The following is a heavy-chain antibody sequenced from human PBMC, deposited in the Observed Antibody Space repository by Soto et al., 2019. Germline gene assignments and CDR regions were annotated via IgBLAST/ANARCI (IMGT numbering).Heavy chain of an antibody. CDR2: ISGSGGST. D-gene: IGHD3-22*01. V-gene: IGHV3-23*01. Sequence: GGSLRLSCAASGFTFSSYAMSWVRQAPGKGLEWVSAISGSGGSTYYADSVKGRFTISRDNSKNTLYPQMNSLRAEDTAVYYCAKDLSRDYYDSSGYYSAPGPTLDYWGQGTLVTVSS. CDR3: AKDLSRDYYDSSGYYSAPGPTLDY. J-gene: IGHJ4*02. CDR1: GFTFSSYA.